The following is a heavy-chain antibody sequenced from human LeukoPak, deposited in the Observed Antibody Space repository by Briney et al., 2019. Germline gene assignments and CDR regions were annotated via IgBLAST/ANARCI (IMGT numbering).Heavy chain of an antibody. CDR2: IYYSRST. Sequence: SETLSLTCTVSGGSISSSNYYWGWIRQPPGKGLEWIGSIYYSRSTYYNPSLKSRVTISVDTSKNQFSLKLTSVTAADTAVYYCARHADSGFGELAFVYWGQGTLVTVSS. CDR1: GGSISSSNYY. J-gene: IGHJ4*02. CDR3: ARHADSGFGELAFVY. V-gene: IGHV4-39*01. D-gene: IGHD3-10*01.